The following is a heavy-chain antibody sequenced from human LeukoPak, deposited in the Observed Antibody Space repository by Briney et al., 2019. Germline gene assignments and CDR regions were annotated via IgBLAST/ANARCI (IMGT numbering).Heavy chain of an antibody. CDR2: IKSKTDGGTT. CDR1: GFTFSNAW. J-gene: IGHJ6*02. CDR3: TTNTPCYDFWSGYLVYYYYGMDV. D-gene: IGHD3-3*01. Sequence: PGGSLRLSCAASGFTFSNAWMSWVRQAPGKGLEWVGRIKSKTDGGTTDYAAPVKGRFTISRDDSKNTLYLQMNSLKTEDTAVYYCTTNTPCYDFWSGYLVYYYYGMDVWGQGTTVTVSS. V-gene: IGHV3-15*01.